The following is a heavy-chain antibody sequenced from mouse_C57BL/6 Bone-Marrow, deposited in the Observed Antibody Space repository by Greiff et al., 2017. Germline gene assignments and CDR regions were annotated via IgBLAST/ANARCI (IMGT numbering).Heavy chain of an antibody. CDR3: ARRHHNWPWFAY. Sequence: QVQLQQSGAELVRPGTSVKVSCKASGYAFTNYLIEWVKQRPGQGLEWIGVINPGSGGTNYNEKFKGKATLTADKSSSTAYMQLSSLTSEDSAVYCCARRHHNWPWFAYWGQGTLVTVSA. CDR1: GYAFTNYL. CDR2: INPGSGGT. V-gene: IGHV1-54*01. J-gene: IGHJ3*01. D-gene: IGHD4-1*01.